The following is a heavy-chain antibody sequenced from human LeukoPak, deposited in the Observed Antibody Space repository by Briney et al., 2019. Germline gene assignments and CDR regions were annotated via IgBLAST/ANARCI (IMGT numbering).Heavy chain of an antibody. CDR2: IYYSGST. CDR1: GFTFSSYG. CDR3: ARRRRDGYNFKPHYYYYYMDV. V-gene: IGHV4-39*01. D-gene: IGHD5-24*01. Sequence: PGGSLRLSCAASGFTFSSYGMSWVRQAPGKGLEWLGSIYYSGSTYYNPSLKSRVTISVDTSKNQFSLKLSSVTAADTAVYYCARRRRDGYNFKPHYYYYYMDVWGKGTTVTISS. J-gene: IGHJ6*03.